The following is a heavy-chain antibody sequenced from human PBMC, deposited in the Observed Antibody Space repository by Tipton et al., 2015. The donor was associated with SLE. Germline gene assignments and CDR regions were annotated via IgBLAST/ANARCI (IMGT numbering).Heavy chain of an antibody. J-gene: IGHJ4*02. CDR1: GDSISSYNW. CDR2: INHSGST. V-gene: IGHV4-4*02. D-gene: IGHD7-27*01. Sequence: TLSLTCTVSGDSISSYNWWTWVRQPPGQGLEWIGEINHSGSTNYNPSLKTRVTMSVDTSKNQFSLRLTSVTAADTAVYYCARETGDTSYWGQGTLVTVSS. CDR3: ARETGDTSY.